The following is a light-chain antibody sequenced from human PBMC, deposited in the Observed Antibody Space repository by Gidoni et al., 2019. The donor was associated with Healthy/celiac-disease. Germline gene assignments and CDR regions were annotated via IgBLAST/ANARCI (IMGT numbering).Light chain of an antibody. J-gene: IGKJ1*01. Sequence: EIVLTQSPGTLSLSPGERATLSCRASQSVSSSYLAWYPQKPGQAPRLLIYGASSRATGIPDRFSGSGSGTAFTLTLSRLAPEDFAVYYCQQYGSSPRTFGQGTKVEIK. CDR2: GAS. CDR1: QSVSSSY. CDR3: QQYGSSPRT. V-gene: IGKV3-20*01.